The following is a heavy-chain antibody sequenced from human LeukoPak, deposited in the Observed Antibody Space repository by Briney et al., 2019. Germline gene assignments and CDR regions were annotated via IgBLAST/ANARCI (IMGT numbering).Heavy chain of an antibody. CDR2: ISGSGGST. V-gene: IGHV3-23*01. CDR1: GFTSSSSA. D-gene: IGHD1-26*01. Sequence: PGGSLCLSCAASGFTSSSSAMSWVRQAPGKGLEWLSAISGSGGSTYYADAVKGQFTISRDNSKNTLYLQMNSLRAEDTAVYYCAKDKNSGSYVDYWGQGTLVTASS. CDR3: AKDKNSGSYVDY. J-gene: IGHJ4*02.